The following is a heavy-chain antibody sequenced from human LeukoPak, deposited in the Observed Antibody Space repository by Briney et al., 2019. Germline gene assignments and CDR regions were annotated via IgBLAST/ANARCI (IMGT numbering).Heavy chain of an antibody. J-gene: IGHJ4*02. D-gene: IGHD3-10*01. CDR2: IKSRAGGETT. CDR1: GFTFSSYA. CDR3: TTYYAGPF. V-gene: IGHV3-15*01. Sequence: GGSLRLSCAASGFTFSSYAMSWVRQAPGKGLEWVGRIKSRAGGETTDYAAPVEGRFTISRDDSKSTLYLQMSSLKTEDTGVYYCTTYYAGPFWGQGTLVAVSS.